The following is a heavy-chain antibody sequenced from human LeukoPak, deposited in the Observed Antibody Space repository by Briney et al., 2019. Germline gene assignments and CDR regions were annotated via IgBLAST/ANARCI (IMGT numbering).Heavy chain of an antibody. CDR2: IYTSGST. J-gene: IGHJ4*02. D-gene: IGHD3-10*01. Sequence: SETLSLTCTVSGGSISSGSYYWSWIRQPAGKGLEWIGRIYTSGSTNYNPSLKSRVTISVDTSKKQFSLKLSSVTAADTAVYYCAGNYYGSGSYYSEDRYWGQGTLVTVSS. CDR1: GGSISSGSYY. V-gene: IGHV4-61*02. CDR3: AGNYYGSGSYYSEDRY.